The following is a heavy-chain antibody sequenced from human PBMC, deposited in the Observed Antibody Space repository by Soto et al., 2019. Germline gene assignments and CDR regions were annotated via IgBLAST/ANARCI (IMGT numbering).Heavy chain of an antibody. D-gene: IGHD2-2*01. CDR1: GFTFSSYW. CDR3: ASSKGSSVVPAAIGGNWFDP. CDR2: IKQDGSEK. Sequence: PGGSLRLSCAASGFTFSSYWMSWVRQAPGKGLEWVANIKQDGSEKYYVDSVKGLFTISRDNAKNSLYLQMNSLRAEVTAVYYCASSKGSSVVPAAIGGNWFDP. J-gene: IGHJ5*02. V-gene: IGHV3-7*01.